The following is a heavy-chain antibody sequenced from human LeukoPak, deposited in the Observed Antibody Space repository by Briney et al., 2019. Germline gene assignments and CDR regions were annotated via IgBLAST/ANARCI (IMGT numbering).Heavy chain of an antibody. J-gene: IGHJ3*02. CDR2: ISSDGNNR. CDR3: ERPVASPDLWNAFDI. D-gene: IGHD6-6*01. CDR1: GFTFRSFA. V-gene: IGHV3-30*04. Sequence: GGPLRLSCAASGFTFRSFAVSLGRQAPGRVLGMVAVISSDGNNRYYAYSVKGLFSISRNNANSTLYLQINRLRPEDTAVYYCERPVASPDLWNAFDIWGRGTLVTVSS.